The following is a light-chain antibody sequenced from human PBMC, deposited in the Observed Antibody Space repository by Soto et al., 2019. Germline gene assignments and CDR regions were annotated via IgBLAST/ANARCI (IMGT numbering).Light chain of an antibody. J-gene: IGKJ4*01. Sequence: DIVMTQSPLSLPVTPGEPASISCRSSQSLVHSNGYNYLDWYLQKPGQSPQLLIYLGSNRASGVPDRFSGSGSGTDFTLKISRVEAEDVGVYYCQQYDNLVTFGGGTKVDI. V-gene: IGKV2-28*01. CDR3: QQYDNLVT. CDR1: QSLVHSNGYNY. CDR2: LGS.